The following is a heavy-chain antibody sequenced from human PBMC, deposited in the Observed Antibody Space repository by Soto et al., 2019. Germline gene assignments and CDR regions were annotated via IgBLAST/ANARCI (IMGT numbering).Heavy chain of an antibody. D-gene: IGHD5-18*01. CDR2: INHSGST. CDR1: GGSFSGYY. V-gene: IGHV4-34*01. CDR3: ARRGYSYGFDY. Sequence: QVQLQQWGAGLLKPSETLSLTCAVYGGSFSGYYWSWIRQPPGKGLEWIGEINHSGSTNYNPSLKSRVTISVDTSKNQFSLKLSTVTAADTAVYYCARRGYSYGFDYWGQGTLFTVSS. J-gene: IGHJ4*02.